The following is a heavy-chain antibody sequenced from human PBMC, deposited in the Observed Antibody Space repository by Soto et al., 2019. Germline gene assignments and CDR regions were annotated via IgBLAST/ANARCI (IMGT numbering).Heavy chain of an antibody. CDR1: GDRFTSYA. CDR3: ARDRADRGFDY. CDR2: VLPVLGTT. D-gene: IGHD3-10*01. Sequence: QVQLEQSGAEVKKPGSSVKVSCKASGDRFTSYAISWVRQAPGQGLEWVGTVLPVLGTTNYAQKLRGRVTLTADESTSTAYMELGSLRSEDTAIYYCARDRADRGFDYWGQGTLVTVSS. V-gene: IGHV1-69*18. J-gene: IGHJ4*02.